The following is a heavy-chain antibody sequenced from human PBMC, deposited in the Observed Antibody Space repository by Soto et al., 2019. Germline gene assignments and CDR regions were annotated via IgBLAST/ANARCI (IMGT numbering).Heavy chain of an antibody. CDR3: AKDLAIFGVVMGSVFGY. Sequence: EVQLLESGGGLVQPGGSLRLSCAASGFTFSSYAMSWVRQAPGKGLEWVSAISGSGGSTYYADSVKGRFTISRDNSKNTLYLQMNSLRAEDTAVYYCAKDLAIFGVVMGSVFGYWGQGTLVTVSS. CDR1: GFTFSSYA. CDR2: ISGSGGST. D-gene: IGHD3-3*01. V-gene: IGHV3-23*01. J-gene: IGHJ4*02.